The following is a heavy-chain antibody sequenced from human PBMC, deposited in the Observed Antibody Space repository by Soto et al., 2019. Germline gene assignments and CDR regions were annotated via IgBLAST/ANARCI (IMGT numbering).Heavy chain of an antibody. CDR3: AGGRIVVVGSRAYYGMDV. J-gene: IGHJ6*02. D-gene: IGHD3-22*01. CDR2: IIPVFGIV. V-gene: IGHV1-69*01. CDR1: GGTPSNSA. Sequence: QVHLLLQSGAEVKKPGSSVKVSCKASGGTPSNSAISWVRQAPGQGLEWLGGIIPVFGIVKDAQKFEGRVTITADESTNTVYMDVSSLRPEDTAVYYCAGGRIVVVGSRAYYGMDVWGQGTTVTVSS.